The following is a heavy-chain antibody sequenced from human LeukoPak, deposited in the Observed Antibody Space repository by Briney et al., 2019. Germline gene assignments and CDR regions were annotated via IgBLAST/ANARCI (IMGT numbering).Heavy chain of an antibody. CDR2: FDPNSGGT. CDR3: ARVGQDVIAVAGFDY. CDR1: GYTFTGYY. D-gene: IGHD6-19*01. Sequence: ASVKVSCKASGYTFTGYYMHWVRQAPGQGLEWMGWFDPNSGGTNSAQKFQGRVTMTRDTSISTAYMELSRLRSDDTAVYYCARVGQDVIAVAGFDYWGQGTLVTVSS. V-gene: IGHV1-2*02. J-gene: IGHJ4*02.